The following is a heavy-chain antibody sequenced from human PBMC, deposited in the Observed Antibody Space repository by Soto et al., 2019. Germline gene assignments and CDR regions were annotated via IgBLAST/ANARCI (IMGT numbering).Heavy chain of an antibody. Sequence: SVKFSCKASGGSFSSYAINWMRQAPGQGPEWMGGIILIFGTAKYAQKFQGRVTITADESTSTVYMELSSLTSEDTAVYYCARETYSTTWYVYYHGMDVWGQGTTVTVSS. J-gene: IGHJ6*02. CDR2: IILIFGTA. D-gene: IGHD2-2*01. V-gene: IGHV1-69*13. CDR3: ARETYSTTWYVYYHGMDV. CDR1: GGSFSSYA.